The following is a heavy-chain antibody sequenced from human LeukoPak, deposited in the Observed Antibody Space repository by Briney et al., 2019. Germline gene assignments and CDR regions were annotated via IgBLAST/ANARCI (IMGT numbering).Heavy chain of an antibody. V-gene: IGHV3-23*01. CDR3: TKNVMVKRYIDY. CDR1: GFILSNHA. CDR2: SSGSGRTI. D-gene: IGHD5-18*01. J-gene: IGHJ4*02. Sequence: GGSMRLSCAASGFILSNHAMSWVRQAPGKGLQWIAVSSGSGRTIEYEDSVRGRFTISRDNSKNTLSLQMNSLRVEDTAIYYCTKNVMVKRYIDYWGQGTVVTVSS.